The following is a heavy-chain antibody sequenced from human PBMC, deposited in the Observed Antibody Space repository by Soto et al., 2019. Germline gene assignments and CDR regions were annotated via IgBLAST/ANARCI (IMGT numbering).Heavy chain of an antibody. Sequence: EVQLLESGGGVVQRGGSLRLSCAASGFTVSSHAMSWVRQAPGKGLEWVASISGSGDGTYYGDSVKGRFTISRDSSSRTLYLQMNNLRGEDTAVYFCTKSRRGILMVYGFGGMDVWGQGTTVTVSS. J-gene: IGHJ6*02. D-gene: IGHD2-8*01. CDR1: GFTVSSHA. V-gene: IGHV3-23*01. CDR2: ISGSGDGT. CDR3: TKSRRGILMVYGFGGMDV.